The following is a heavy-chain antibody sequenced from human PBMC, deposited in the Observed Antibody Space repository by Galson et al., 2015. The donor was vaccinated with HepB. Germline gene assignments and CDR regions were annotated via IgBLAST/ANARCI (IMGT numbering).Heavy chain of an antibody. CDR2: INPSGGST. D-gene: IGHD6-19*01. V-gene: IGHV1-46*01. CDR1: GYTFTSYY. Sequence: SCKASGYTFTSYYMHWVRQAPGQGLEWMGIINPSGGSTSYAQKFQGRVTMTRDTSTSTVYMELSSLRSEDTAVYYCAREVPYSSGWYPYFDYWGQGTLVTVSS. J-gene: IGHJ4*02. CDR3: AREVPYSSGWYPYFDY.